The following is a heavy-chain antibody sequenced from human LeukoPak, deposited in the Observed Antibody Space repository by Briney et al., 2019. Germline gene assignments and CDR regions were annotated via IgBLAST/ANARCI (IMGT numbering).Heavy chain of an antibody. D-gene: IGHD2-15*01. V-gene: IGHV1-2*02. CDR2: INPNSGGT. CDR3: ARGGHVVVVAATPGD. CDR1: GYTFTGYY. J-gene: IGHJ4*02. Sequence: ASVKVSCKASGYTFTGYYMHWVRQAPGQGLEWMGWINPNSGGTNYAQKFQGRVTMTRDTSISTAYMELSRLRSDDTAVYYCARGGHVVVVAATPGDWGQGTLVTVSS.